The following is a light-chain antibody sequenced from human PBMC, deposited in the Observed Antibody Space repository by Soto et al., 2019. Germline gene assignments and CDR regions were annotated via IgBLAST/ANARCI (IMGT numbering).Light chain of an antibody. Sequence: LTQPASVSGSPGQSITISCTGTSSDVGFYNYVSWYQQQHPGKAPKLMIYEVDNRPPGVSIRFSGSKSGNTASLTISGLLAEEEADYYCSSYAHGTNYVFGTGTKVTVL. CDR3: SSYAHGTNYV. CDR2: EVD. CDR1: SSDVGFYNY. V-gene: IGLV2-14*01. J-gene: IGLJ1*01.